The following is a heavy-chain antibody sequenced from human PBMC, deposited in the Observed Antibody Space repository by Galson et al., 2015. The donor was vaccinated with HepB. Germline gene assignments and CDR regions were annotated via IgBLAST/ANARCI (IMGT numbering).Heavy chain of an antibody. CDR2: IRRKAYGGTI. V-gene: IGHV3-49*03. CDR1: GFSFGDFA. Sequence: ALSLSCAGSGFSFGDFALSWFRQAPGKGLVWVGFIRRKAYGGTIEYAAPVKGRFTIPRDDSKSIAYLQMNSLKTEDTAVYYCTRDVPTIFGVVIIPPDYSYDRDVWGQGTTVTVSS. D-gene: IGHD3-3*01. J-gene: IGHJ6*02. CDR3: TRDVPTIFGVVIIPPDYSYDRDV.